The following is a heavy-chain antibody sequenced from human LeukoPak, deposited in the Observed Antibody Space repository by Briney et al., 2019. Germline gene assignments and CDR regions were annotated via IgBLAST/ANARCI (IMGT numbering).Heavy chain of an antibody. J-gene: IGHJ4*02. CDR2: ISAYNGNT. CDR3: ARDFGYCSSTSCPPDY. CDR1: GYTFTSYG. D-gene: IGHD2-2*01. Sequence: GASVKVSCKASGYTFTSYGISWVRQAPRQGLEWMGWISAYNGNTNYAQKLQGRVTMTTDTSTSTAYMELRSLRSDDTAVYYCARDFGYCSSTSCPPDYWGQGTLVTVSS. V-gene: IGHV1-18*01.